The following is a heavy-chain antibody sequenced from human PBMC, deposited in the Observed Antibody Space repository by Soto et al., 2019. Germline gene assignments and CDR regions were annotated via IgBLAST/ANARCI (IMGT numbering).Heavy chain of an antibody. D-gene: IGHD6-6*01. CDR3: AKGGIGGIEYSSTDDY. V-gene: IGHV3-30*18. J-gene: IGHJ4*02. Sequence: GGSLRLSCAASGFTFSSYGMHWVRQAPGKGLEWVAVISYDGSNKYYADSVKGRFTISRDNSKNTLYLQMNSLRAEDTAVYYCAKGGIGGIEYSSTDDYWGQGTLVTVSS. CDR1: GFTFSSYG. CDR2: ISYDGSNK.